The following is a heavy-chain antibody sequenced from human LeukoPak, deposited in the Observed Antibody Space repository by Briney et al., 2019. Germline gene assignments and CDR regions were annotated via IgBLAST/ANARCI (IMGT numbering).Heavy chain of an antibody. V-gene: IGHV4-61*02. CDR1: GGSISSGSYY. J-gene: IGHJ4*02. Sequence: SQTLSLTCSVSGGSISSGSYYWSWIRQPAGKGLEWIGRIYTSGSTNYNPSLKSRVTISVDTSKNQFSLKLSSVTAADTVVYYCARDTGIQLWLHYFDYWGQGTLVTVSS. D-gene: IGHD5-18*01. CDR2: IYTSGST. CDR3: ARDTGIQLWLHYFDY.